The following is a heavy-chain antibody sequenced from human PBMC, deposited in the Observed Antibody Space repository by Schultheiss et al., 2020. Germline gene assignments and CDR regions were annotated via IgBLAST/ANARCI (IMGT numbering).Heavy chain of an antibody. Sequence: ASVKVSCKASGYSFTGYYIHWVRQVPGQGLEWMGWINPNSGGTNYAQKFQGRVTMTRDTSISTAYMELSRLRSDDTAVYYCARDRHQTRIVIFGGNHYGMDVWGQGTTVTVSS. CDR1: GYSFTGYY. CDR2: INPNSGGT. V-gene: IGHV1-2*02. J-gene: IGHJ6*02. CDR3: ARDRHQTRIVIFGGNHYGMDV. D-gene: IGHD3/OR15-3a*01.